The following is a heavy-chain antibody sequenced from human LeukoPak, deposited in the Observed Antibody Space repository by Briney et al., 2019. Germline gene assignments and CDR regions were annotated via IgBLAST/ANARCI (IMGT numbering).Heavy chain of an antibody. V-gene: IGHV4-59*01. CDR1: GGSISSYY. J-gene: IGHJ5*02. CDR3: ARVRVTMVRGVMKSPWFDP. CDR2: IYYSGST. D-gene: IGHD3-10*01. Sequence: SETLSLTCTVSGGSISSYYWSWIRQPPGKGLEWIGYIYYSGSTNYNPSLKSRVTISVDTSKNQFSLKLSSVTAADTAVYYCARVRVTMVRGVMKSPWFDPWGQGTLVTVSS.